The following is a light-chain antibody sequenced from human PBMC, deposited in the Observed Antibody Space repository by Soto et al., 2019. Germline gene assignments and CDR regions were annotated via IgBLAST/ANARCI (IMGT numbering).Light chain of an antibody. V-gene: IGKV1-5*01. CDR1: QSISSW. J-gene: IGKJ4*01. Sequence: DIQMTQSPSTLSASVGDRVTITCRASQSISSWLAWYQQKPGKAPKLMISAASTLQRGVPSRFSGTGSGTDFTLTISSLQPDDFASYYCQQYKTYPLTCGGGTKVDIK. CDR3: QQYKTYPLT. CDR2: AAS.